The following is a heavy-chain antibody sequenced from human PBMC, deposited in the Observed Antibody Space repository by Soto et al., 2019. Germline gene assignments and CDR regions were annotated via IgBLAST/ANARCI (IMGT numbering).Heavy chain of an antibody. Sequence: SETLSLTCTVSGGSISSSSYYWGWIRQPPGKGLEWIGSIYYSGSTYYNPSLKSRVTISVDTSKNQFSLKLSSVTAADTAVYYCARRYYYGSGSYYRLDPWGQGTLVTVSS. J-gene: IGHJ5*02. CDR3: ARRYYYGSGSYYRLDP. CDR1: GGSISSSSYY. V-gene: IGHV4-39*01. D-gene: IGHD3-10*01. CDR2: IYYSGST.